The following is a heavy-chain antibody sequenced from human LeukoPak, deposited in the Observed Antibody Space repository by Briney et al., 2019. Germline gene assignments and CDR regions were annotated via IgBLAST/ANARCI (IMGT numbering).Heavy chain of an antibody. CDR2: ISNDGGGT. D-gene: IGHD3-22*01. V-gene: IGHV3-23*01. CDR1: GFIFNNYG. J-gene: IGHJ5*02. Sequence: GGTLRLSCAASGFIFNNYGLIWVRQAPGKGLEWVSAISNDGGGTNYADFVKGRFTISRDNSKNTLFLQMNSLRAEDTALYYCAKGSSGYFVDLWGQGTLVTVSS. CDR3: AKGSSGYFVDL.